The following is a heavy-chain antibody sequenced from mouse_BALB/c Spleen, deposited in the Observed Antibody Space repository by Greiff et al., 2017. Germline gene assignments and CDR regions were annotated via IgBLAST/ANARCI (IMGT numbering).Heavy chain of an antibody. V-gene: IGHV2-9*02. CDR3: AREGAARAPYAMDY. CDR1: GFSLTSYG. J-gene: IGHJ4*01. CDR2: IWAGGST. D-gene: IGHD3-1*01. Sequence: QVQLKESGPGLVAPSQSLSITCTVSGFSLTSYGVHWVRQPPGKGLEWLGVIWAGGSTNYNSALMSRLSISKDNSKSQVFLKMNSLQTDDTAMYYCAREGAARAPYAMDYWGQGTSVTVSS.